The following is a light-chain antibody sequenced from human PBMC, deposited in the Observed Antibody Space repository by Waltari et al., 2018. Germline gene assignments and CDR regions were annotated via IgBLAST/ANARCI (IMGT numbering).Light chain of an antibody. CDR1: ISHVGGSNH. Sequence: QSALTQPASVSGPPGQSITISCTCTISHVGGSNHRSWYQQQPGKVPNLLIFDVTTRPSGVSNRFSGSKSGNTASLTISGLQAEDESDYYCCSFTSRSTWVFGGGTKLTVL. CDR2: DVT. V-gene: IGLV2-14*01. J-gene: IGLJ3*02. CDR3: CSFTSRSTWV.